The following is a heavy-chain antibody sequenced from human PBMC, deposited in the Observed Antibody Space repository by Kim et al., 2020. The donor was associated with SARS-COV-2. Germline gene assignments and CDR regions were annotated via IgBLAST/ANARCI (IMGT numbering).Heavy chain of an antibody. CDR3: AVGVDYGDSSLLNY. CDR1: GFTFSSYG. CDR2: IWYDGSNK. D-gene: IGHD4-17*01. Sequence: GGSLRLSCAASGFTFSSYGMHWVRQAPGKGLEWVAVIWYDGSNKYYADSVKGRFTISRDNSKNTLYLQMNSLRAEDTAVYYCAVGVDYGDSSLLNYWGQGTLVTVSS. J-gene: IGHJ4*02. V-gene: IGHV3-33*01.